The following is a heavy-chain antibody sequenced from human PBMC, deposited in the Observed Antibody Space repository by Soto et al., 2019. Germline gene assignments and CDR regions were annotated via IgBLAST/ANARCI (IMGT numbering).Heavy chain of an antibody. CDR2: ISGSGGST. CDR1: GFTFSSYA. D-gene: IGHD3-10*01. J-gene: IGHJ4*02. V-gene: IGHV3-23*01. Sequence: GGSLRLFFAASGFTFSSYAMSWVRQAPGKGLEWVSAISGSGGSTYYADSEKGRFTISRDNSKNTLYLQMNSPRAEDTAVYYCAKDYGPNYGMFAYWGQGTLVTVSS. CDR3: AKDYGPNYGMFAY.